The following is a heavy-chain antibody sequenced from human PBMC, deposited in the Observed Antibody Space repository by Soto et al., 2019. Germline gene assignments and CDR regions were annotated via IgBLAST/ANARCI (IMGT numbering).Heavy chain of an antibody. J-gene: IGHJ5*02. CDR2: MNPNSGNT. V-gene: IGHV1-8*01. Sequence: ASVKVSCKASGYTFTSYDINWVRQATGQGLEWMGWMNPNSGNTGYAQKCQGRVTMTRNTSISTAYMELSSLISEDTAVYYCARGLRYSLFFVTWGQGTLVTVSS. D-gene: IGHD3-9*01. CDR3: ARGLRYSLFFVT. CDR1: GYTFTSYD.